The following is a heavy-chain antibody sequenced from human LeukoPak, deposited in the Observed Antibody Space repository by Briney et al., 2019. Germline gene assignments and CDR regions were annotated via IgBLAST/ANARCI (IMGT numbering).Heavy chain of an antibody. CDR1: GGSISSSSYY. V-gene: IGHV4-39*01. J-gene: IGHJ4*02. D-gene: IGHD1-26*01. CDR3: ARRARYSGSYPYYFDY. CDR2: IYYSGST. Sequence: PSETLSLTCTVSGGSISSSSYYWGWIRQPPGKGLEWIGSIYYSGSTYYNPSLKSRVTISVDTSKNQFSLKLSSVTAADTAVYYCARRARYSGSYPYYFDYWGQGTLVTVSS.